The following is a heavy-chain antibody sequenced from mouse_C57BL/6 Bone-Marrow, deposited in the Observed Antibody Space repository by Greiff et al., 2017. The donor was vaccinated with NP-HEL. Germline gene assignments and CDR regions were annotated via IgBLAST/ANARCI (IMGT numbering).Heavy chain of an antibody. CDR1: GYTFTSYW. D-gene: IGHD2-2*01. V-gene: IGHV1-69*01. CDR3: ARRVTTGGYYFDY. J-gene: IGHJ2*01. Sequence: QVQLKQPGAELVMPGASVKLSCKASGYTFTSYWMHWVKQRPGQGLEWIGEIDPSDSYTNYNQKFKGKSTLTVDKSSSTAYMQLSSLTSEDSAVYYCARRVTTGGYYFDYWGQGTTLTVSS. CDR2: IDPSDSYT.